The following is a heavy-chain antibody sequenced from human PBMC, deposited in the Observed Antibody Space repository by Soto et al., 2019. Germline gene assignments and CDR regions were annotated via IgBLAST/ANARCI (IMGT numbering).Heavy chain of an antibody. CDR2: IHHSGNS. CDR1: GGSVSSSNW. Sequence: QVQLQESGPGLVKPSGTLSLTCVVSGGSVSSSNWWSWVRQPPGKGLEWIGEIHHSGNSNYNPSLRSRVTISLDKSKNEISLKLTSVSAADTAVYYCARGDYYDTSGFSAFNYWGQGTLVTVSS. V-gene: IGHV4-4*02. D-gene: IGHD3-22*01. J-gene: IGHJ4*02. CDR3: ARGDYYDTSGFSAFNY.